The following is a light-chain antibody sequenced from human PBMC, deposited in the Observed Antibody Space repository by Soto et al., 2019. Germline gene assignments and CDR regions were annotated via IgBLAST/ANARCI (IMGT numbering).Light chain of an antibody. J-gene: IGKJ1*01. V-gene: IGKV1-27*01. CDR3: QKYNSVPRT. Sequence: DIQMTQSPSSLSASVGDRVTITCRASQGIGNHLAWYQQKPGKVPKLLIYAASTLQSGVPSRFSASGSGTDFTLTISSLQPEDVAASYCQKYNSVPRTFGQGNKVDIK. CDR1: QGIGNH. CDR2: AAS.